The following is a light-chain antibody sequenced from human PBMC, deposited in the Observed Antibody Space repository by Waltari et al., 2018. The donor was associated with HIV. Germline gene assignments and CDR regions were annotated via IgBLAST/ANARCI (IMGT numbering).Light chain of an antibody. V-gene: IGLV2-14*01. CDR1: SSDVGDSHY. CDR2: EVS. J-gene: IGLJ2*01. CDR3: SSYTSGSVV. Sequence: QSPLTQPASVSGSPGQSITISCTGTSSDVGDSHYVSWYQQHPGKAPKRIIYEVSNRRAGGATRFSGSKSGNTASLTIAGLQAEDEADYYCSSYTSGSVVFGGGTKLTVL.